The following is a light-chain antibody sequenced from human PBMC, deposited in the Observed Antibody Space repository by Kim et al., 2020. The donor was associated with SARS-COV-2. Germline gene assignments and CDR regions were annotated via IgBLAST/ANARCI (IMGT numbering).Light chain of an antibody. CDR2: SNN. Sequence: GQSVTIPCSGGITNIGSRPVNWYQQFPGMAPKLLIYSNNQRSSGVPDRFSASTSGTSASLAISGLHSEDEADYYCVAWDDSLNGPVLGGGTQLTVL. J-gene: IGLJ3*02. CDR3: VAWDDSLNGPV. V-gene: IGLV1-44*01. CDR1: ITNIGSRP.